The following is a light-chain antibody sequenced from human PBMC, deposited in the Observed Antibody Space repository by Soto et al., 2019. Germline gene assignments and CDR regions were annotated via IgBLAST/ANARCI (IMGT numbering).Light chain of an antibody. CDR3: QKYNSAPLS. V-gene: IGKV1-27*01. CDR1: QGIINY. Sequence: DIQMTQSPCSLSASVGDRVTITCRASQGIINYLAWYQQKPGKAPKLLIYAASTLQSGVTSRFSGSGSGTDFTLTISGLQPEDVATYYCQKYNSAPLSFGGGTKVDIK. J-gene: IGKJ4*01. CDR2: AAS.